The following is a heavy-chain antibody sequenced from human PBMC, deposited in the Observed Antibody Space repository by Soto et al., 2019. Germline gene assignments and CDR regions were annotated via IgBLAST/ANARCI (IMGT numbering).Heavy chain of an antibody. CDR1: GGSSISSSYY. D-gene: IGHD5-18*01. Sequence: LETLPLTCTVSGGSSISSSYYWGWIRKPPGKGLEWIGSIYYSGSTYYNPSLKSRVTISVDTSKNQFSLKLTSVTAADTAVYYCARRGYSYGYLLYYFDYWGQGTLVTVS. J-gene: IGHJ4*02. V-gene: IGHV4-39*01. CDR3: ARRGYSYGYLLYYFDY. CDR2: IYYSGST.